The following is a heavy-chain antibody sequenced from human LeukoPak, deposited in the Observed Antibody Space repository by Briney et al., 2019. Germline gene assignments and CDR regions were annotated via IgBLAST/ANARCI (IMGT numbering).Heavy chain of an antibody. Sequence: SETLSLTCAVSGGSISSGGYSWSWIRQPPGKGLEWIGYIYHSGSTYYNPSLKSRVTISVDRSKNQFSLKLSSVTAADTAVYYCARVARRDYYNMDVWGQGTTVAVSS. CDR3: ARVARRDYYNMDV. V-gene: IGHV4-30-2*01. CDR1: GGSISSGGYS. CDR2: IYHSGST. J-gene: IGHJ6*02.